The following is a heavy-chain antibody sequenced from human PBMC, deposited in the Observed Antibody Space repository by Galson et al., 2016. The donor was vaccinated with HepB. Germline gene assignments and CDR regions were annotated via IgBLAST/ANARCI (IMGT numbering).Heavy chain of an antibody. CDR3: ARDPYGDNDAFDI. V-gene: IGHV3-30-3*01. CDR2: ISYDGRDK. J-gene: IGHJ3*02. D-gene: IGHD4-17*01. CDR1: RFTFSRNA. Sequence: SLRLSCAASRFTFSRNAMHWVRQAPGKGLDWVAAISYDGRDKYYADSVKGRFTISRDNSRNMVYLEMNSMRPEDTAVCYCARDPYGDNDAFDIWGQGTMGSVSS.